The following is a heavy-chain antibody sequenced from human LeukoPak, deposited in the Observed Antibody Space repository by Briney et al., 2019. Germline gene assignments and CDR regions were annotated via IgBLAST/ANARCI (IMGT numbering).Heavy chain of an antibody. CDR1: GFTFSSYG. J-gene: IGHJ4*02. D-gene: IGHD6-13*01. V-gene: IGHV3-21*01. Sequence: GGSLRLSCAASGFTFSSYGMNWVRQAPGKGLEWVSSISSSSSYIYYADSVKGRFTISRDNAKNSLYLQMNSLRAEDTAVYYCARDLGIAAAFDYWGQGTLVTVSS. CDR2: ISSSSSYI. CDR3: ARDLGIAAAFDY.